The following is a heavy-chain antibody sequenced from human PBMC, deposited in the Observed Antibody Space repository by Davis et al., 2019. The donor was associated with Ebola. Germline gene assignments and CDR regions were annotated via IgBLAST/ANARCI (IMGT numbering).Heavy chain of an antibody. CDR2: IRYDGSNE. Sequence: GESLKISCSASGFTFRTYSMDWVRQAPGKGLEWVAFIRYDGSNEYYADSVKGRFTISRDNSKNTLYLQMGSLRTEDMAVYYCARVGGGCSYDYVDYWGQGTLVTVSS. J-gene: IGHJ4*02. CDR3: ARVGGGCSYDYVDY. V-gene: IGHV3-30*02. CDR1: GFTFRTYS. D-gene: IGHD5-18*01.